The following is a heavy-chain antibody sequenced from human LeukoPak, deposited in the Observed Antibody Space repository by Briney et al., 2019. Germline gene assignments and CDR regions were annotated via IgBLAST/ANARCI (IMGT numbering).Heavy chain of an antibody. CDR1: GFTFSSYA. CDR2: MSGSGGST. J-gene: IGHJ6*02. Sequence: PGGSLRLSCAASGFTFSSYAMSWVRRAPGKGLEWVSAMSGSGGSTYYADSVKGRFTISRDNSKNTLYLQMNSLRAEDTAVYYCAKFIQPHYYYGMDVWGQGTTVTVSS. D-gene: IGHD5-18*01. CDR3: AKFIQPHYYYGMDV. V-gene: IGHV3-23*01.